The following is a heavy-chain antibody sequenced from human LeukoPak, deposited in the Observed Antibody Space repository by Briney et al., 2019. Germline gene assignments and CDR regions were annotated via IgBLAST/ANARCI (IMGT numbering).Heavy chain of an antibody. J-gene: IGHJ4*02. CDR1: GFTFSSYS. Sequence: GGSLRLSCAASGFTFSSYSMNWVRQAPGKGLEWVSSISSSSSYIYYADSVKGRFTISRDNDKNSLYLQMNSLRAEDTAVYYCARLAARGYYFDYWGQGTLVTVSS. CDR3: ARLAARGYYFDY. D-gene: IGHD6-6*01. V-gene: IGHV3-21*01. CDR2: ISSSSSYI.